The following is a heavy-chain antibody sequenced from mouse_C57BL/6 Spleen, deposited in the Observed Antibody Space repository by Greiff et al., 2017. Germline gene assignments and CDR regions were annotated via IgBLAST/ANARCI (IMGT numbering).Heavy chain of an antibody. CDR3: ARSWGYDYDGRAMDY. J-gene: IGHJ4*01. Sequence: EVQLQQSGPELVKPGASVKISCKASGYTFTDYYMNWVKQSHGKSLEWIGDINPNNGGTSYNQKFKGKATLTVDKSSSTAYMELRSLTSEDSAVYYCARSWGYDYDGRAMDYWGQGTSVTVSS. CDR1: GYTFTDYY. D-gene: IGHD2-4*01. V-gene: IGHV1-26*01. CDR2: INPNNGGT.